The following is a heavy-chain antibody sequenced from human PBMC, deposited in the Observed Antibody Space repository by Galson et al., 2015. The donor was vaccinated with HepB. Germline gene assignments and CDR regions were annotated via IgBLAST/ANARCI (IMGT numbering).Heavy chain of an antibody. Sequence: SLRLSCAASGFSFNYFPMHWVRQAPGKGLEWVAFVWFDGRNKNYVDSAKGRFIISRDNSRNTLFLQMNSLRAEDTAVYYCARDSRFQGYYDSNNYYSHFDYWGRGTLVTVSS. CDR1: GFSFNYFP. V-gene: IGHV3-33*02. CDR3: ARDSRFQGYYDSNNYYSHFDY. J-gene: IGHJ4*02. D-gene: IGHD3-22*01. CDR2: VWFDGRNK.